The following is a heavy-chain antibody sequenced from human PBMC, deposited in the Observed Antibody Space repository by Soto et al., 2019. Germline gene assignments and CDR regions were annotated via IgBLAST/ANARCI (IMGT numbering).Heavy chain of an antibody. V-gene: IGHV1-46*01. CDR2: TNGNLGTG. Sequence: QVQLVQSGAEVKRPGASVKVSCKASGYTFTNYYMHWVRQAPGQGLEWMGGTNGNLGTGNYAQKFRGRLTITTDISTTTAYMELSSLTSEDTAVYYCARRDSHGFFRYFDNWGQGTLVTVSS. D-gene: IGHD3-10*01. CDR1: GYTFTNYY. J-gene: IGHJ4*02. CDR3: ARRDSHGFFRYFDN.